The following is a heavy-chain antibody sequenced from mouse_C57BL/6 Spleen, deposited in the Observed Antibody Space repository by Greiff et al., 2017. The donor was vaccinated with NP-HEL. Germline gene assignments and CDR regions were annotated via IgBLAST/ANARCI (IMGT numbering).Heavy chain of an antibody. CDR2: INPSSTYT. D-gene: IGHD6-5*01. CDR1: GYTFTSYW. Sequence: VQLQQSGAEVAKPGASVKLSCKASGYTFTSYWMHWVKQRPGQGLEWIGYINPSSTYTKYNQKFKDKATLTADKSSSTAYMQLSSLTYEDSAVYYCARGLLKVAMGCWGQGPSVTVA. V-gene: IGHV1-7*01. CDR3: ARGLLKVAMGC. J-gene: IGHJ4*01.